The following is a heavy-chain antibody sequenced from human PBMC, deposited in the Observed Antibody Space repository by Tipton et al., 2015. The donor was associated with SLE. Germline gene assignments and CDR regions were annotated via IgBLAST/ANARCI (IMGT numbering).Heavy chain of an antibody. Sequence: TLSLTCTVSGGSISSSSYYWGWIRQPPGKGLEWIGSIYYSGSTYYNSSLKSRVTISVDTSKNQFSLKVSSVTAADTAVYYCARAPGQLWPWDYWGQGTLVTVSS. J-gene: IGHJ4*02. CDR2: IYYSGST. V-gene: IGHV4-39*07. CDR3: ARAPGQLWPWDY. D-gene: IGHD5-18*01. CDR1: GGSISSSSYY.